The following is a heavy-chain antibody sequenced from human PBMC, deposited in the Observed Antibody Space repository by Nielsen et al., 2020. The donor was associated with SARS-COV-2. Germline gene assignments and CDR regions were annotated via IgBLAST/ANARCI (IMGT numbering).Heavy chain of an antibody. CDR3: ARDQAAAGMWYFDY. CDR2: IYYSGST. CDR1: GGSISSYY. V-gene: IGHV4-59*12. D-gene: IGHD6-13*01. J-gene: IGHJ4*02. Sequence: SETLSLTCTVSGGSISSYYWSWIRQPPGKGLEWIGYIYYSGSTNYSPSLKSRVTISVDTSKNQFSLKLSSVTAADTAVYYCARDQAAAGMWYFDYWGQGTQVTVSS.